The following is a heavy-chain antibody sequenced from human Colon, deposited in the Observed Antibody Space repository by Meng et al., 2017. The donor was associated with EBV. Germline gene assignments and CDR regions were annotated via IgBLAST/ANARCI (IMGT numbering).Heavy chain of an antibody. CDR3: VRDTRRGGGWFDP. D-gene: IGHD3-10*01. J-gene: IGHJ5*02. Sequence: QLHLQESGSGLVRPSQTLSLTCAVSGDSITSGDYSWTWIRQPPGKGLEWIGYIYHGVNIYYTPSLRSRVTISVDKSRNQFSLKLTSVSAADTAVYYCVRDTRRGGGWFDPWGQGTLVTVSS. CDR1: GDSITSGDYS. V-gene: IGHV4-30-2*01. CDR2: IYHGVNI.